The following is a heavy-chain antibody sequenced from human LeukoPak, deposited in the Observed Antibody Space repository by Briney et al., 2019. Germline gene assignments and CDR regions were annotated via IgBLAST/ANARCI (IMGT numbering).Heavy chain of an antibody. CDR1: GGSFSGYY. V-gene: IGHV4-34*01. J-gene: IGHJ5*02. CDR2: INHSGST. CDR3: AAYGSGADNWFDP. D-gene: IGHD3-10*01. Sequence: SETLSLTCAVYGGSFSGYYWSWIRQPPGKGLEWIEEINHSGSTNYDPSLKSRVTISVDTSKNQFSLKLSSVAAADTAVYYCAAYGSGADNWFDPWGQGTLVTVSS.